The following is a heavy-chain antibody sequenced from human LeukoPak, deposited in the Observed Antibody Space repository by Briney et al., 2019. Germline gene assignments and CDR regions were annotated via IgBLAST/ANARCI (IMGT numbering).Heavy chain of an antibody. Sequence: ASVKVSCKASGYTFTGYYMHWVRQAPGQGLEWMGWINPNSGGTNYAQKFQGRVTMTRGTSISTAYMELSRLRSDDTAVYYCARDLMVRGVLKLIINWFDPWGQGTQVTVSS. CDR1: GYTFTGYY. D-gene: IGHD3-10*01. CDR2: INPNSGGT. CDR3: ARDLMVRGVLKLIINWFDP. J-gene: IGHJ5*02. V-gene: IGHV1-2*02.